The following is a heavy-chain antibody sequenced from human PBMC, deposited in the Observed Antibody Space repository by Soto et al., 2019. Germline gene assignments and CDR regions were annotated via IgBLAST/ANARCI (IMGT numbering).Heavy chain of an antibody. CDR1: GFTYSNYW. J-gene: IGHJ1*01. D-gene: IGHD3-9*01. V-gene: IGHV3-7*01. CDR2: MNPDGSQT. Sequence: GGSLRLSCVASGFTYSNYWMAWVRQVPGKGLEWVAYMNPDGSQTFYVDSVKGRFTISRDNAKNSLYLRISSLRVEGTAVYYCAREPRILTYWGQGTLVTVSS. CDR3: AREPRILTY.